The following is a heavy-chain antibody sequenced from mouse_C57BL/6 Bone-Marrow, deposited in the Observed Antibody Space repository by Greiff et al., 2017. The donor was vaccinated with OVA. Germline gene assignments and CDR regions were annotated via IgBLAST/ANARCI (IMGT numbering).Heavy chain of an antibody. CDR3: ARGPLTGTYNAMDY. J-gene: IGHJ4*01. Sequence: EVQLVESGGGLVKPGGSLKLSCAASGFTFSSYAMSWVRQTPEKRLAWVATISDGGSYTYSPDNVKGRFTISRDNAKNNLYLQMSHLKSEDTAMYYCARGPLTGTYNAMDYWGQGTSVTGSS. CDR2: ISDGGSYT. V-gene: IGHV5-4*01. CDR1: GFTFSSYA. D-gene: IGHD4-1*01.